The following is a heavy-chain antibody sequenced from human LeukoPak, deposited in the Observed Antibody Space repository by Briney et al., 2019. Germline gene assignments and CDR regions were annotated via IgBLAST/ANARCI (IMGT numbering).Heavy chain of an antibody. D-gene: IGHD4-23*01. CDR2: ISAYNGNT. V-gene: IGHV1-18*01. J-gene: IGHJ4*02. Sequence: ASVKVSCKASGYTFTSYGISWVRQAPGQGLEWMGWISAYNGNTNYAQKLQGRVTMTTDTSTSTAYMELRSLRSDDTAVYYCARDHLSVDYGGNSAPRNWGQGTLVTVSS. CDR3: ARDHLSVDYGGNSAPRN. CDR1: GYTFTSYG.